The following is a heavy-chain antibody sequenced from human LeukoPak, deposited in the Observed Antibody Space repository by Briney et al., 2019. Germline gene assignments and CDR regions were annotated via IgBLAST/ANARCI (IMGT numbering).Heavy chain of an antibody. J-gene: IGHJ4*02. V-gene: IGHV4-34*01. CDR3: ARGRGDYGDLVYYFDY. Sequence: SETLSLTFAVYGGSFSGYYWSWIRQPPGKGLEWIGGINHSGSTNYNPSLKSRVTISVDTSKNQFSLKLSSVTAADTAVYYCARGRGDYGDLVYYFDYWGQGTLVTVSS. CDR2: INHSGST. CDR1: GGSFSGYY. D-gene: IGHD4-17*01.